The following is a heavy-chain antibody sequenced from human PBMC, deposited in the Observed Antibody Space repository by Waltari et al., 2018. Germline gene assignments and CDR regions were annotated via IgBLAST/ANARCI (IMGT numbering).Heavy chain of an antibody. D-gene: IGHD4-4*01. CDR2: ISSSGSTI. J-gene: IGHJ4*02. V-gene: IGHV3-48*03. Sequence: EVQLVESGGGLVQPGGSLRLSCAASGFTFSSYEMNWVRQAPGKGLEWVSYISSSGSTIYYADSVKRRFTISRDNAKNSLYLQMNSLRAEDTAVYYCARTRYSNYYFDSWGQGTLVTVSS. CDR1: GFTFSSYE. CDR3: ARTRYSNYYFDS.